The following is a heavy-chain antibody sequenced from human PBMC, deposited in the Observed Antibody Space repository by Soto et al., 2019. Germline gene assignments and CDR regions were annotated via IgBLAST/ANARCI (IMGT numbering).Heavy chain of an antibody. CDR2: ISAYNGNT. CDR3: ATAMTEEGGSASFDY. D-gene: IGHD3-10*01. V-gene: IGHV1-18*01. Sequence: QVQLVQSGAEGKKPGASVKVSCKASGYTFTSYGISWVRQAPGQGLEWMGWISAYNGNTNYAQKLQGRVTMTTDTSTSTAYMELRSLRSDDTAVYYCATAMTEEGGSASFDYWGQGTLVTVSS. CDR1: GYTFTSYG. J-gene: IGHJ4*02.